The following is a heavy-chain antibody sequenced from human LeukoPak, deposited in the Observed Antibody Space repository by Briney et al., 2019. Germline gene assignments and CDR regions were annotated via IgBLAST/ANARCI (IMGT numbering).Heavy chain of an antibody. CDR3: AKDLSDPVMVIES. Sequence: PGGSLRLSCAASGFTFSTYWMHWVRQAPGKGLVWVSRINSDGTRTTYADSVKGRFTISRDNAKNTVYLQMNSLTAEDTAVYYCAKDLSDPVMVIESWGQGTLVTVSS. J-gene: IGHJ4*02. CDR2: INSDGTRT. V-gene: IGHV3-74*01. CDR1: GFTFSTYW. D-gene: IGHD5-18*01.